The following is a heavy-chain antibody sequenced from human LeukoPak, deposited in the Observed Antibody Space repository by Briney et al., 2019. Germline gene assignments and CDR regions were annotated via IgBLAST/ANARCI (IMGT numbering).Heavy chain of an antibody. CDR2: VHYSGTA. J-gene: IGHJ5*02. Sequence: SETLSLTCSVSGGSIISTRDHWDWIRQPPGKGLEWIASVHYSGTAYYNPSLRSRVTISVDTSKNQFTLKLSSVTAADTAVYYCARGLSDYVWGSYRQWNWFDPWGQGTLVTVSS. V-gene: IGHV4-39*06. CDR3: ARGLSDYVWGSYRQWNWFDP. D-gene: IGHD3-16*02. CDR1: GGSIISTRDH.